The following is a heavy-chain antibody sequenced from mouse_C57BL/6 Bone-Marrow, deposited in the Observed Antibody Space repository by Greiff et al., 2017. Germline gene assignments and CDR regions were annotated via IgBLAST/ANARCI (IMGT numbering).Heavy chain of an antibody. V-gene: IGHV1-64*01. J-gene: IGHJ4*01. Sequence: QVQLKQPGAELVKPGASVKLSCKASGYTFTNYWMHWVKQRPGQGLEWIGMMHPNGGSPDYNEKFKSEATLSVDKSSRTAYMELSSLTSEDSAVYYWARSYDYDDYTMDVWGQGTSVTVTS. CDR3: ARSYDYDDYTMDV. D-gene: IGHD2-4*01. CDR2: MHPNGGSP. CDR1: GYTFTNYW.